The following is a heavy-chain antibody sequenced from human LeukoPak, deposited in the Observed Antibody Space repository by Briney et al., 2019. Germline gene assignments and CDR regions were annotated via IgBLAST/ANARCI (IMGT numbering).Heavy chain of an antibody. D-gene: IGHD2-15*01. CDR1: GGTFSNYA. J-gene: IGHJ4*02. V-gene: IGHV1-69*06. CDR2: IIPIFGTS. Sequence: SVKVSCQASGGTFSNYAISWVRQAPGQGLEWMGGIIPIFGTSNYAQKFQGRVRITADKSMTTAYMELTSLRSEDTAVYYCARPPYCSGGSCYSRYYFDYWGQGTLVTVSS. CDR3: ARPPYCSGGSCYSRYYFDY.